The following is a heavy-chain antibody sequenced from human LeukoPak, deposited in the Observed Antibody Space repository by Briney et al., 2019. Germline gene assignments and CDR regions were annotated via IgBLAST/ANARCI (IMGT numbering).Heavy chain of an antibody. J-gene: IGHJ4*02. Sequence: GGSLRLSCAASGFRFDDFGLSWVRQAPGKGPEWVSGIHRNGGSTGYADSVKGRFTISRDNSKNSLYLQMDSLRTEDTALYYCAKDSSSWAFDYWGQGTLVTVSS. CDR3: AKDSSSWAFDY. CDR1: GFRFDDFG. V-gene: IGHV3-20*04. D-gene: IGHD6-13*01. CDR2: IHRNGGST.